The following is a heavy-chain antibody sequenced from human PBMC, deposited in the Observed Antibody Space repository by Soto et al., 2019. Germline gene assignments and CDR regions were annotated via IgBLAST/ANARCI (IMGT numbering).Heavy chain of an antibody. CDR1: GITFSNAW. V-gene: IGHV3-15*01. Sequence: PGGSLRLSCAASGITFSNAWMSWVRQAPGKGLEYIGRIRSKTDGGTTEYAAPVEGRFTISRDDSKNTLYLQMGGLKTEDTAVYYCTTTRPGTNVFDNWGQGTLVTVSS. CDR2: IRSKTDGGTT. J-gene: IGHJ3*02. CDR3: TTTRPGTNVFDN. D-gene: IGHD6-13*01.